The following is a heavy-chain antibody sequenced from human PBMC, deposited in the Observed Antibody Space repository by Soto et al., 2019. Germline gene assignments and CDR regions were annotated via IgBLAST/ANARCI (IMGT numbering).Heavy chain of an antibody. Sequence: SETLSLTFTVSGGSISSYYWSWIRQPPGKGLEWIGYIYYSGSTNYNPPLKSRVTISVDTSKNQFSLKLSSVTAADTAVYYCARHEFSSGWSYYYYYGMDVWGQGTTVTVSS. V-gene: IGHV4-59*08. D-gene: IGHD6-19*01. J-gene: IGHJ6*02. CDR1: GGSISSYY. CDR3: ARHEFSSGWSYYYYYGMDV. CDR2: IYYSGST.